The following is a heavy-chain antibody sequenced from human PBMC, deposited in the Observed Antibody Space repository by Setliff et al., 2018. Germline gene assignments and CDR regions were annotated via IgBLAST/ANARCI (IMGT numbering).Heavy chain of an antibody. CDR2: IIPITGTT. J-gene: IGHJ4*02. CDR1: GGTLTTFTTYS. V-gene: IGHV1-69*16. CDR3: ARGSIVGPTRGDFDF. D-gene: IGHD1-26*01. Sequence: SVKVSCKASGGTLTTFTTYSLIWVRQAPGQGLEWMGGIIPITGTTNYAQRFQGRITISTDESSSTVYVEMSRLKSEDTAVYYCARGSIVGPTRGDFDFWGRGTLVTVSS.